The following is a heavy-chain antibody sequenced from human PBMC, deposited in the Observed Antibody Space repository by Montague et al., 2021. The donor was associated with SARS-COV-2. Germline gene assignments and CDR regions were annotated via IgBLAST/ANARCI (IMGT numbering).Heavy chain of an antibody. J-gene: IGHJ4*02. CDR2: IFRSGDS. CDR1: GDSISNSNW. Sequence: SETLSLTCTVSGDSISNSNWWTWVRQSPGRGLEWIGEIFRSGDSNYNRSLKSRITMSVDMSRNQFSLSLSNVTAADTAIYYCVRGGTMTVVVFDYWGQGTLVTVSS. CDR3: VRGGTMTVVVFDY. V-gene: IGHV4-4*02. D-gene: IGHD3-22*01.